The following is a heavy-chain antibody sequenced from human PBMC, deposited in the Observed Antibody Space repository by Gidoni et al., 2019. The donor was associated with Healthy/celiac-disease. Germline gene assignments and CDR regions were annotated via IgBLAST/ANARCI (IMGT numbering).Heavy chain of an antibody. CDR2: IKSKSDGGTT. Sequence: EVQLVKAGGGLGKTRGSLRLSCAASGFTFSNAWMSWVRQAPGKGLEWVGRIKSKSDGGTTDSAAPVKGRFTISIDDSKHTLYLQMNSLKTEDTAVYYCTTDANIWSGPERFDYWGQGTLVTVSS. CDR3: TTDANIWSGPERFDY. D-gene: IGHD3-3*01. CDR1: GFTFSNAW. J-gene: IGHJ4*02. V-gene: IGHV3-15*01.